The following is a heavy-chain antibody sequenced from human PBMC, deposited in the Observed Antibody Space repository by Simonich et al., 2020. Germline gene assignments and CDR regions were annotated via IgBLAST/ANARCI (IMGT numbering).Heavy chain of an antibody. D-gene: IGHD6-13*01. CDR3: ARDAAGDY. CDR1: GFTFSSYS. Sequence: EVQLVESGGGLVKPGGSLRLSCAASGFTFSSYSMNWVRQAPGNGLEGVSAIRNSSMYISYADSVKGRFTISRDNAKNSLYLQMNSLRAEDTAVYYCARDAAGDYWGQGTLVTVSS. J-gene: IGHJ4*02. CDR2: IRNSSMYI. V-gene: IGHV3-21*01.